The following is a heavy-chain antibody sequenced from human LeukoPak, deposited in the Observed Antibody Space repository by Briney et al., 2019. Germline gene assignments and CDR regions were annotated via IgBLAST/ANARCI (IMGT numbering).Heavy chain of an antibody. CDR2: ISGSGGST. J-gene: IGHJ4*02. V-gene: IGHV3-23*01. CDR1: GFTFSSYA. D-gene: IGHD3-22*01. Sequence: PGGSLRLSCAASGFTFSSYAMSWLRQPPGKGLEWVSAISGSGGSTYYADPVKGRFTIYSDNYKNTLYLQMNSLRAEDTAVYYCAKGAPYYYDSSGYYYSFGYWGQGTLVTVSS. CDR3: AKGAPYYYDSSGYYYSFGY.